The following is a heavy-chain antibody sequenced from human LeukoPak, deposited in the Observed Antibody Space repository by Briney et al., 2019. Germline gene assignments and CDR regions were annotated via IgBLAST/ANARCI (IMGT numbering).Heavy chain of an antibody. CDR2: IYHCGST. D-gene: IGHD1-14*01. CDR3: ATASVPDLRGMDV. CDR1: GGSISSGGYS. J-gene: IGHJ6*02. V-gene: IGHV4-30-2*01. Sequence: SETLSLTCAVSGGSISSGGYSWNWIRQPPGKSLEWIGYIYHCGSTYYNPALKSQVTISVDRSKNQFSLKLSSVTAADTAVYYCATASVPDLRGMDVWGQGTTVTVSS.